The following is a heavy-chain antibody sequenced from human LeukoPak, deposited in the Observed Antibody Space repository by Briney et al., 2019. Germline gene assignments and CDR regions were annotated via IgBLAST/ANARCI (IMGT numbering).Heavy chain of an antibody. V-gene: IGHV3-30*03. J-gene: IGHJ4*02. D-gene: IGHD1-7*01. CDR3: ARDRPPPASKLKLRGHFDY. CDR1: GFTFSSYG. Sequence: GRSLRLSCAASGFTFSSYGMHWVRQAPGKGLEWVAVISYDGSNKYYADSVKGRFTISRDNSKNTLYLQMNSLRAEDTAVYYCARDRPPPASKLKLRGHFDYWGQGTLVTVSS. CDR2: ISYDGSNK.